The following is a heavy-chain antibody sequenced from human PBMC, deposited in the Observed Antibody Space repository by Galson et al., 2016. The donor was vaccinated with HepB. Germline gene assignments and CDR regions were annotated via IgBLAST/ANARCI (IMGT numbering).Heavy chain of an antibody. D-gene: IGHD2-15*01. CDR3: ATGGRSSGRPNN. CDR1: GFIFSNAY. CDR2: IKSKTDGGTT. V-gene: IGHV3-15*01. Sequence: SLRLSCAASGFIFSNAYMTWVRQAPGKGLQWVGRIKSKTDGGTTAYAAPVKGRFTISRDDSKDTLYRQMNSLKTENTAVYYCATGGRSSGRPNNWGQGTLVTVSS. J-gene: IGHJ4*02.